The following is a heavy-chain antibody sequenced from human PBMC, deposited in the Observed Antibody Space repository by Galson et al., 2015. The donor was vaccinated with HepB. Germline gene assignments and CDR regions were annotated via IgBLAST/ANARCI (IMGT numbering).Heavy chain of an antibody. D-gene: IGHD1-1*01. V-gene: IGHV3-33*01. CDR2: IWHDGSKT. J-gene: IGHJ6*03. CDR3: ARDTKMFTGIDYMDV. CDR1: GFTLTNHG. Sequence: SLRLSCAPSGFTLTNHGMHWVRQAPGKGLEWVAVIWHDGSKTISVDSVRGRFTLSRDNSENTVYLQMNSLRAEDTAVYYCARDTKMFTGIDYMDVWGKGTAVTVS.